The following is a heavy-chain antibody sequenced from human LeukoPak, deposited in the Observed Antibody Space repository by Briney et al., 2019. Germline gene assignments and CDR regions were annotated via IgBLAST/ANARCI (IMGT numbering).Heavy chain of an antibody. CDR3: ARRQSPYYFAY. CDR1: GFTFTSYT. CDR2: ISGSGVST. J-gene: IGHJ4*02. V-gene: IGHV3-23*01. Sequence: GGTLRLSCAASGFTFTSYTISCGRHAPREGLEWGSAISGSGVSTYHADSVKGRFTISRDNSKNTLYLQMNSLRAEDTAVYYCARRQSPYYFAYWGQGTLVTVSS.